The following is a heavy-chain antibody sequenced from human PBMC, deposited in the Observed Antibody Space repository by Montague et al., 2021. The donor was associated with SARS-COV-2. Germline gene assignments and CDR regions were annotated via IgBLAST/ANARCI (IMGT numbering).Heavy chain of an antibody. CDR2: INHSGST. CDR1: GRSFSGYY. V-gene: IGHV4-34*01. Sequence: SETLSLTCAVYGRSFSGYYWSWIRQPPGKGLEWIGEINHSGSTNYNPSLKSRVTISVDTSKNQFSLKLSSVTAADTAVYYCARGPVDDNCSGGSCYSRCYHGMDVWGQGTTVTVSS. J-gene: IGHJ6*02. D-gene: IGHD2-15*01. CDR3: ARGPVDDNCSGGSCYSRCYHGMDV.